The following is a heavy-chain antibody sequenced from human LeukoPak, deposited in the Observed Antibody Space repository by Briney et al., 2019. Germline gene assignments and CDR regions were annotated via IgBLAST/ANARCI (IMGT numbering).Heavy chain of an antibody. J-gene: IGHJ4*02. V-gene: IGHV3-30-3*01. CDR3: ARGSIAARLDY. CDR2: ISYDGSNK. CDR1: GFTFSSYA. D-gene: IGHD6-6*01. Sequence: GGSLRLSCAASGFTFSSYAMHWVRQAPGKGLEWVAVISYDGSNKYYADSVKGRFTISRDNSKNTLYLQMNSLRAEDTAVYYCARGSIAARLDYWGQGTLVTVSS.